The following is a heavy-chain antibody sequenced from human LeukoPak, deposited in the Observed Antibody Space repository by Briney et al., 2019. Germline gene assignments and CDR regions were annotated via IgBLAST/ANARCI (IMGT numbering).Heavy chain of an antibody. CDR1: GGSISSSNW. D-gene: IGHD3-10*01. Sequence: SETLSLTCAVSGGSISSSNWWSWVRQPPGKGLEWIGEIYHSGSTNYNPSLKSRVTISVDKSKNQFSLKLSSVTAADTAVYYCARSGNGILWFGELFDWYYYYGMDVWGQGTTVTVSS. J-gene: IGHJ6*02. CDR2: IYHSGST. CDR3: ARSGNGILWFGELFDWYYYYGMDV. V-gene: IGHV4-4*02.